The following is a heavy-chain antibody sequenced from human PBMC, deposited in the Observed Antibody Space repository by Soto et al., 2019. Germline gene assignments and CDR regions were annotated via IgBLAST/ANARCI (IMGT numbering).Heavy chain of an antibody. CDR2: ISGSGGST. CDR1: GFTFSSYA. V-gene: IGHV3-23*01. D-gene: IGHD6-6*01. CDR3: AKDGGIAARAGEFDY. Sequence: GGSLRLSCAASGFTFSSYAMSWVRQAPGKGLEWVSAISGSGGSTYYAESVKGRFTISRDNSKNTLYLQMNSLRAEDTAVYYCAKDGGIAARAGEFDYWGQGTLVTVSS. J-gene: IGHJ4*02.